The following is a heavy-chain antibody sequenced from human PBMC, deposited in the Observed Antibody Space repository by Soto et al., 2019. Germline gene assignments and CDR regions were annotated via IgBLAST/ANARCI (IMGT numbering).Heavy chain of an antibody. J-gene: IGHJ4*02. Sequence: ASVKVSCKASGYTFTSYGISWVRQAPGQGLEWMGWISAYNGNTNYGQKLQGRVTMTTDTSTSTAYMELRSLRSDDTAVYYCARDWVIAVAGTFGYWGQGTLVTVSS. CDR3: ARDWVIAVAGTFGY. CDR2: ISAYNGNT. V-gene: IGHV1-18*04. D-gene: IGHD6-19*01. CDR1: GYTFTSYG.